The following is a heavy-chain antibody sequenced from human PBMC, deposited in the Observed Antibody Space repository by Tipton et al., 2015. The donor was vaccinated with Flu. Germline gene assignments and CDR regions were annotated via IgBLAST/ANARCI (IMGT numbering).Heavy chain of an antibody. CDR3: VRLRSMDVPQRDAFHI. Sequence: QSGAEVKKPGESLKISCKESGYSFTDYWIGWVRQTPGKGLEWVGLIYPGNSDTRYSPSFQGRVALSVDTSINTAYLHWSSMKASDTAVYYCVRLRSMDVPQRDAFHIWGQGTMVTVSS. J-gene: IGHJ3*02. D-gene: IGHD6-25*01. CDR2: IYPGNSDT. CDR1: GYSFTDYW. V-gene: IGHV5-51*03.